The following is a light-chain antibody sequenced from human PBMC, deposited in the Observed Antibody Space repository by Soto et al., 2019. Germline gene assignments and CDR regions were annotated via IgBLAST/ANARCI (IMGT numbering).Light chain of an antibody. CDR3: SSYSTSTTRV. CDR2: DVS. CDR1: SSDVGDYNY. Sequence: QSALTQPASVSGSPGQSITISCTGTSSDVGDYNYVSWYQQHPGKAPKLMIYDVSNRPSGVSNRFSGSKSGSTASLTISGLQAGDGADYYCSSYSTSTTRVFGTGTKVTVL. V-gene: IGLV2-14*01. J-gene: IGLJ1*01.